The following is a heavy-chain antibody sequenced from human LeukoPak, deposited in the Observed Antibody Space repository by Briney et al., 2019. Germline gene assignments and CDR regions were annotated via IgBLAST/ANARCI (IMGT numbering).Heavy chain of an antibody. Sequence: GGSLRPSCAASGFTFSSYSMNWVRQAPGKGLEWVTSISSSSSYIYYADSVKGRFTISRDNAKNSLYLQMNSLRAEDTAVYYCARGPRAKTYYYDSSGYLFDYWGQGTLVTVSS. D-gene: IGHD3-22*01. CDR3: ARGPRAKTYYYDSSGYLFDY. V-gene: IGHV3-21*01. J-gene: IGHJ4*02. CDR2: ISSSSSYI. CDR1: GFTFSSYS.